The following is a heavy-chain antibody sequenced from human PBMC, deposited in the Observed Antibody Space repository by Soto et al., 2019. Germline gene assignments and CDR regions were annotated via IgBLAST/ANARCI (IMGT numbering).Heavy chain of an antibody. CDR3: AKDGEGIAVAGNGRGFDY. J-gene: IGHJ4*02. Sequence: EVQLVESGGGLVQPGRSLRLSCAASGFTFDDYAMHWVRQAPGKGLEWVSGISWNSGSIGYADSVKGRFTISRDNAKNSLYLQMNSLRAEDTALYYCAKDGEGIAVAGNGRGFDYWGQGTLVTVSS. V-gene: IGHV3-9*01. CDR1: GFTFDDYA. CDR2: ISWNSGSI. D-gene: IGHD6-19*01.